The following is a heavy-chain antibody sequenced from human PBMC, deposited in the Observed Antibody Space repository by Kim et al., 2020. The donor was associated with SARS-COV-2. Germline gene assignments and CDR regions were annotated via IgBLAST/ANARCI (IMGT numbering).Heavy chain of an antibody. CDR3: AKDRAEIQH. D-gene: IGHD3-10*01. Sequence: SPYYAEPGEGRFTSYRDHSKNTLYLQMNSLRAEDTAVYYCAKDRAEIQHWGQGTLVTVSS. CDR2: SP. J-gene: IGHJ1*01. V-gene: IGHV3-23*01.